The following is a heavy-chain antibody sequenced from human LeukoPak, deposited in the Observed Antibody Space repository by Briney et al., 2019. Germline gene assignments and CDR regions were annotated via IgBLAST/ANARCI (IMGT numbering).Heavy chain of an antibody. Sequence: SETLSLTCTVSGGSISSYYWSWIRRPPGKGLEWIGYIYYSGSTNYNPSLKSRVTISVDTSKNQFSLKLSSVTAADTAVYYCARVLTLYGGGWFPFDYWGQGTLVTVSS. J-gene: IGHJ4*02. CDR1: GGSISSYY. CDR2: IYYSGST. V-gene: IGHV4-59*01. D-gene: IGHD6-19*01. CDR3: ARVLTLYGGGWFPFDY.